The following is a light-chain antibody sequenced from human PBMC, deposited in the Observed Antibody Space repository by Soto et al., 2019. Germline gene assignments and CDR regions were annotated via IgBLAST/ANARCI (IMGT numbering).Light chain of an antibody. CDR3: ATWDDSLNGPL. CDR1: SSNVGSNY. Sequence: QSVLTQPPSASGTPGQRVTISCSGSSSNVGSNYVNWYQHLPRTAPKLLIHSDNQRPSGVPDRFSGSKSGTSASLAITGLQSEDEADYYCATWDDSLNGPLFGGWTKLTVL. V-gene: IGLV1-44*01. J-gene: IGLJ2*01. CDR2: SDN.